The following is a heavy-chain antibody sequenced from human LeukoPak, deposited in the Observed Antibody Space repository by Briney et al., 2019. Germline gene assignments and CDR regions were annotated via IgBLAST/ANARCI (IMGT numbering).Heavy chain of an antibody. V-gene: IGHV4-61*01. Sequence: SETLSLTCTVSGGSVSNSLYYWSWIRQPPGKGLEWIGYIYYNGDTNYNPSLKSRVTISVDTSKNQFSLKLSSVTAADTAVYYCARSLRYYDILTGYSPGGWFDPWGQGTLVTVSS. D-gene: IGHD3-9*01. CDR2: IYYNGDT. CDR1: GGSVSNSLYY. J-gene: IGHJ5*02. CDR3: ARSLRYYDILTGYSPGGWFDP.